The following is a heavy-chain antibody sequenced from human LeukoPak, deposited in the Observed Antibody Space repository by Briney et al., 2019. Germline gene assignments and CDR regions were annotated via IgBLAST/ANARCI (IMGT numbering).Heavy chain of an antibody. CDR2: IYYSGTT. Sequence: SQTLSLSCTVSGGSISSGGYYWSWIRQHPGKGLEWIGCIYYSGTTYYHPSLTSRVAISVDTSKNQFSLKLSSVTAADTAVYYCARSGTVTTWNYWGQGTLVTVSS. CDR3: ARSGTVTTWNY. CDR1: GGSISSGGYY. V-gene: IGHV4-31*03. J-gene: IGHJ4*02. D-gene: IGHD4-17*01.